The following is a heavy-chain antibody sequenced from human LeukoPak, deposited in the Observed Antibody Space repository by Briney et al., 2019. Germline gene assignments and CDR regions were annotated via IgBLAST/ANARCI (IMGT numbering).Heavy chain of an antibody. V-gene: IGHV4-34*01. CDR3: ASSTSTNWFDP. D-gene: IGHD2-2*01. CDR2: INHSGST. J-gene: IGHJ5*02. CDR1: GGSFSGYY. Sequence: SETLSLTCAVYGGSFSGYYWSWIRQPPGKGLEWIGEINHSGSTNYNPSLKSRVTISVDTSKNQFTLKLSSVTAADTAVYYCASSTSTNWFDPWRQGTLVPVSS.